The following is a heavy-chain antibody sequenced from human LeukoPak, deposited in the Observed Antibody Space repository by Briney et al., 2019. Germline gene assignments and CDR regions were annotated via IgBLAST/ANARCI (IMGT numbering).Heavy chain of an antibody. CDR3: ARAPAPRTSGSDYHFDY. Sequence: SETLSLTCTVSGGSISSGRDYWSWVRQPAGKGLEWIGRIYTSGTTNYNSSLRSRATISLDTSKNQFSLRLRSVTAADTAVYYGARAPAPRTSGSDYHFDYWGQGTLVTVSS. CDR1: GGSISSGRDY. D-gene: IGHD6-19*01. CDR2: IYTSGTT. V-gene: IGHV4-61*02. J-gene: IGHJ4*02.